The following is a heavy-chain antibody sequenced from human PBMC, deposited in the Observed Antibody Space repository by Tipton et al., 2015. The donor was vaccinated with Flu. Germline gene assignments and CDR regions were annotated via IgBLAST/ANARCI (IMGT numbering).Heavy chain of an antibody. CDR2: IYYSGST. V-gene: IGHV4-59*08. CDR1: GGSISSYY. D-gene: IGHD6-13*01. J-gene: IGHJ4*02. CDR3: VTNSMYSSSWYGLSDGYYFDY. Sequence: LRLSCTVSGGSISSYYWSWIRQPPGKGLEWIGYIYYSGSTNYNPSLKSRVTISVDTSKNQFSLKLSSVTAADTAVYYCVTNSMYSSSWYGLSDGYYFDYWGQGTLVPVSS.